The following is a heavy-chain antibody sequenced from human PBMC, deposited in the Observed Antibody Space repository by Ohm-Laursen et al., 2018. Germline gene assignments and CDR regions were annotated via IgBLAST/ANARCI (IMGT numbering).Heavy chain of an antibody. CDR1: GFMFSTYD. V-gene: IGHV3-13*01. J-gene: IGHJ6*02. CDR3: ARDRWEYDGGNLNDYYYYGMDV. Sequence: GSLRLSCAASGFMFSTYDMHWVRQATGEGLEWVSGIGTAGDTYYQGSVKGRFTVSRENAKNSLYLQMNSLRAEDTAVYYCARDRWEYDGGNLNDYYYYGMDVWGQGTTVTVSS. CDR2: IGTAGDT. D-gene: IGHD4-23*01.